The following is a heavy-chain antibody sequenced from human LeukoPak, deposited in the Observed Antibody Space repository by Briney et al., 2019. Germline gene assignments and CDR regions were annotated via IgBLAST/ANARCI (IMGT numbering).Heavy chain of an antibody. D-gene: IGHD1-26*01. Sequence: SQTLSLTCAISGDSVSSNSASWNWIRQSPSRGLEWLGRTYYRSKWNSDYAVSVKSRITINPDTSKNQFSLHLYSVTPEDTAVYYCARDPDSSYEWGPFDPWGQGTLVTVSS. J-gene: IGHJ5*02. CDR3: ARDPDSSYEWGPFDP. CDR1: GDSVSSNSAS. V-gene: IGHV6-1*01. CDR2: TYYRSKWNS.